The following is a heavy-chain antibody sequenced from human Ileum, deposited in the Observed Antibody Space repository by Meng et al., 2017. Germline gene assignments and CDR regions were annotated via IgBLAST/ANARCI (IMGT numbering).Heavy chain of an antibody. CDR3: GRERRGFYILH. CDR1: GFTFSNYA. J-gene: IGHJ4*02. CDR2: ISYDGSQK. V-gene: IGHV3-30*01. Sequence: GGGVQPGRSLRLSCAASGFTFSNYAMHWVRQAPGKGLEWVALISYDGSQKFYADSVKGRFTISRDDSKSTLFLQMDSLTADDTAVYYCGRERRGFYILHWGQGTLVTVSS. D-gene: IGHD3-3*02.